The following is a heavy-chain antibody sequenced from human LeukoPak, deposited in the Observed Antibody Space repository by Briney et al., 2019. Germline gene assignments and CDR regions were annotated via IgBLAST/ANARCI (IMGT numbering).Heavy chain of an antibody. D-gene: IGHD2-21*01. Sequence: SETLSLTCTVSGGSITAYYWIWIRQPPGKGLEWIGYIYHSGTTNYNPSLRSRVTISVDTSKNQFSLRLNSVTAADTAVYYCAQLAPYSPAYSQHWGQGTLVTVSS. CDR2: IYHSGTT. J-gene: IGHJ1*01. CDR1: GGSITAYY. CDR3: AQLAPYSPAYSQH. V-gene: IGHV4-59*01.